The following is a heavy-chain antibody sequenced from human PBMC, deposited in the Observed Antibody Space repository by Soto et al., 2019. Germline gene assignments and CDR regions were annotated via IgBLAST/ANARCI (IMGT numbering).Heavy chain of an antibody. CDR1: GFTFSNAW. Sequence: LRLSCAASGFTFSNAWMSWVRQAPCKVRDWVGLIKSKTDGGTTDYAAPVQGRFTISRDDSKNTLYLQMNSLKTEDTAVYYCTTDLGYYYDSSGYYPYDYWGQGTLVTVSS. D-gene: IGHD3-22*01. CDR2: IKSKTDGGTT. CDR3: TTDLGYYYDSSGYYPYDY. J-gene: IGHJ4*02. V-gene: IGHV3-15*01.